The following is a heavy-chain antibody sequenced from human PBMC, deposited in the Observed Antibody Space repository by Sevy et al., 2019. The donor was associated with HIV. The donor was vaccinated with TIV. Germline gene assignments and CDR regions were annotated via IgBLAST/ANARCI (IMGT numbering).Heavy chain of an antibody. V-gene: IGHV3-66*03. Sequence: GGSLRLSCAASGFSVSSNYMSWVRQAPGKGLEWVSLIYSSGRTYYGDSVKGRFTISRDDSKNTLYLQINSLRAEDTAVYYCAKDYRIYCSRTSCLFDYWGQGTLVTVSS. J-gene: IGHJ4*02. D-gene: IGHD2-2*01. CDR1: GFSVSSNY. CDR2: IYSSGRT. CDR3: AKDYRIYCSRTSCLFDY.